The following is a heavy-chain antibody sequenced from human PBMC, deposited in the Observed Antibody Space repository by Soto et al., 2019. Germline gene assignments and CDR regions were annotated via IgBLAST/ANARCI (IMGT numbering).Heavy chain of an antibody. CDR2: IYHSGST. V-gene: IGHV4-4*02. Sequence: LSLTCAVSGGSISSSNWWSWVRQPPGKGLEWIGEIYHSGSTNYNPSLKSRVTISVDKSKNQFSLKLSSVTAADTAVYYCAREGADDYYDSSGYYFDYWGQGTLVTVSS. CDR1: GGSISSSNW. CDR3: AREGADDYYDSSGYYFDY. D-gene: IGHD3-22*01. J-gene: IGHJ4*02.